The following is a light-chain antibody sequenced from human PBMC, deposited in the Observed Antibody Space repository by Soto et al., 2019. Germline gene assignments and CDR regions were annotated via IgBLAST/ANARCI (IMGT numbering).Light chain of an antibody. CDR2: AAS. Sequence: DIQMTQSPTSLSASVGDRVTITCRASQDIRNFVAWYQQKRGKAPKLLIYAASTLQSGVPSRFSGSGSGTDFTHTINSLQPEDVATYSCQKYSSVPVFGPGTKVEIK. CDR3: QKYSSVPV. CDR1: QDIRNF. J-gene: IGKJ3*01. V-gene: IGKV1-27*01.